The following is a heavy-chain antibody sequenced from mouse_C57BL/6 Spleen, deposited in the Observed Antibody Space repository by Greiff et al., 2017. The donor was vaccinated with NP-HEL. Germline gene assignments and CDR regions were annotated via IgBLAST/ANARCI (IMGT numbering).Heavy chain of an antibody. V-gene: IGHV1-82*01. J-gene: IGHJ2*01. CDR1: GYAFSSSW. Sequence: VQLQQSGPELVKPGASVKISCKASGYAFSSSWMNWVKQRPGKGLEWIGRIYPGDGDTNYNGKCKGKATLTADKSSSTAYMQLSSLTSEDSAVYFSARRNWDEGDYWGQGTTLTVSS. CDR3: ARRNWDEGDY. D-gene: IGHD4-1*01. CDR2: IYPGDGDT.